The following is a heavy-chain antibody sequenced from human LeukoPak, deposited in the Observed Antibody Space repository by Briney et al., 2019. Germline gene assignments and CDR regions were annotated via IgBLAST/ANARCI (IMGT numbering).Heavy chain of an antibody. Sequence: GGSLRLSCAASGFTFSGYGMHWVRQAPGKGLEWVAVIWYDGSNKYYADSVKGRFTISRDNSKNTLYLQMNSLRAEDTARYYCARAAYDSSGYLTLWGQGTLVTVSS. D-gene: IGHD3-22*01. V-gene: IGHV3-33*01. J-gene: IGHJ4*02. CDR1: GFTFSGYG. CDR2: IWYDGSNK. CDR3: ARAAYDSSGYLTL.